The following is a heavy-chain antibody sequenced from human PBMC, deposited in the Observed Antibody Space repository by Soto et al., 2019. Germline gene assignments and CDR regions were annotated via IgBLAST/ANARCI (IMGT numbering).Heavy chain of an antibody. CDR3: AKGRYDFWSPYYFDS. J-gene: IGHJ4*02. V-gene: IGHV3-9*01. D-gene: IGHD3-3*01. CDR1: GLNFDDFA. CDR2: ITWNSRVL. Sequence: EVQLVESGGRLVQPGRSLRLSCVGTGLNFDDFAMHWVRQAPGKCLEWVSGITWNSRVLAYADSVKGRFTISRDNARNSLYLQRDSLRDEDTALYYCAKGRYDFWSPYYFDSWGQGTLVTVSS.